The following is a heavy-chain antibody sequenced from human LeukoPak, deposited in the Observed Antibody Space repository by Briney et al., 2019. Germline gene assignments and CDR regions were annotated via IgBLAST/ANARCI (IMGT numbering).Heavy chain of an antibody. J-gene: IGHJ3*02. CDR1: GLTFSSFE. CDR3: ARVIVVVTAIHDAFDI. Sequence: GGSLRLSCAASGLTFSSFEMHWARQAPGKGLEWVSYISSSGSTIYYADSVKDRFTIYRDNAKHSLYLQMSSLRAEDTAVYYCARVIVVVTAIHDAFDIWGQGTMVTVSS. D-gene: IGHD2-21*02. V-gene: IGHV3-48*03. CDR2: ISSSGSTI.